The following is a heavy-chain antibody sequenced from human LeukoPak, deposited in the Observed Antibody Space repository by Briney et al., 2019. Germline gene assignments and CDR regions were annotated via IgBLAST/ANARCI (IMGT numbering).Heavy chain of an antibody. V-gene: IGHV5-51*01. CDR2: IYPGDSDT. J-gene: IGHJ5*02. CDR3: ARSSYSSSSNFVP. Sequence: GESLKISCKGSGYSFTSYWIGWVRQMPGKGLEWMGIIYPGDSDTRYSPSFQGQVTISADKSTSTAYLQWSSLKASDTDMSYCARSSYSSSSNFVPWGQGTLVTVSS. CDR1: GYSFTSYW. D-gene: IGHD6-13*01.